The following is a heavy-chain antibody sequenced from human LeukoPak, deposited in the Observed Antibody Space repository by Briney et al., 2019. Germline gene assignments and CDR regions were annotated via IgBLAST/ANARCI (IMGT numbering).Heavy chain of an antibody. CDR2: MSPNSGDT. CDR1: GGTFSSYA. J-gene: IGHJ6*02. V-gene: IGHV1-8*02. D-gene: IGHD6-13*01. CDR3: ARDVIAAEDYYYGMDV. Sequence: ASVKVSCKASGGTFSSYAISWVRQAPGQGLEWLGWMSPNSGDTGYAQKFQGRVTMTSDSSISAAYMELRSLRSDDTAVYYCARDVIAAEDYYYGMDVWGQGTTVTVSS.